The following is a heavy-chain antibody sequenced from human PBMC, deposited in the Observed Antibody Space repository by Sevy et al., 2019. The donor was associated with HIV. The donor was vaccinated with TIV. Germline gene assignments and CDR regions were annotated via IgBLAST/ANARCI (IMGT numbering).Heavy chain of an antibody. CDR2: INHSGST. D-gene: IGHD2-15*01. V-gene: IGHV4-34*01. J-gene: IGHJ4*02. Sequence: LLQLRRPLSLTCAVYGGSFSGYYWSWIRQPPGKGLEWIGEINHSGSTNYNPSLKSRVTISVDTSKNQFSLKLSSVTAADTAVYYCARGPKDIVVVVAATRLQSYFDYWGQGTLVTVSS. CDR3: ARGPKDIVVVVAATRLQSYFDY. CDR1: GGSFSGYY.